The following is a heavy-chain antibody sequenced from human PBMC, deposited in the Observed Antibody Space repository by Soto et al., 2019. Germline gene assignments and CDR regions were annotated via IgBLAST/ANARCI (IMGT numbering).Heavy chain of an antibody. CDR3: GRGPRGSWPI. V-gene: IGHV4-34*01. D-gene: IGHD6-13*01. J-gene: IGHJ4*02. CDR2: INHSGST. CDR1: GGSFSGYY. Sequence: SETLSLTCAVYGGSFSGYYWSWIRQPPGKGLEWIGEINHSGSTNYNPSLKSRVTISVDTSKNQFSLKLSSVTAADTAVYYCGRGPRGSWPIWGQGTLATVSS.